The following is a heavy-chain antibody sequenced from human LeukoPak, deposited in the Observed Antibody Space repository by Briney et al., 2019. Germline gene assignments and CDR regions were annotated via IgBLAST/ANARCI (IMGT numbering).Heavy chain of an antibody. CDR1: GYTFTSYY. J-gene: IGHJ5*02. V-gene: IGHV1-46*01. D-gene: IGHD6-13*01. CDR3: ARDLARLAAAGHLNWFDP. CDR2: INPSGGST. Sequence: ASVKVSCKASGYTFTSYYMHWVRQAPGQGLEWMGIINPSGGSTSYAQKFQGRVTMTRDTSISTAYMELSRLRSDDTAVYYCARDLARLAAAGHLNWFDPWGQGTLVTVSS.